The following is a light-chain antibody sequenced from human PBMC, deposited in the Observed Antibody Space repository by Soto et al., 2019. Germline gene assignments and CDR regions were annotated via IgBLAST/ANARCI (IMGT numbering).Light chain of an antibody. CDR1: QGIRGD. CDR2: AAS. CDR3: LQDYNYPRT. V-gene: IGKV1-6*01. J-gene: IGKJ4*01. Sequence: AIQMTQSPASLSASAGDRITITCRASQGIRGDLTWYQQKPGKAPRLLIYAASSLQSGVPSRFSGNGSGTDFTLTISSLQSEDFATYYCLQDYNYPRTFGGGTKV.